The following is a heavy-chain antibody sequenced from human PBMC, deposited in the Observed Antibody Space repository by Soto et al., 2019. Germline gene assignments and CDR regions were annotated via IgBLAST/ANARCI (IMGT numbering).Heavy chain of an antibody. J-gene: IGHJ4*02. Sequence: ASVKVSCKASGGTFSSYAISWVRQAPGQGLEWMGWIISYNGNTNYAQKLQGRVTMTTDTSTSTAYMELRSLRSDDTAVYYCARDGGYSGYDSLPDYWGQGTLVTVSS. CDR3: ARDGGYSGYDSLPDY. CDR2: IISYNGNT. D-gene: IGHD5-12*01. CDR1: GGTFSSYA. V-gene: IGHV1-18*01.